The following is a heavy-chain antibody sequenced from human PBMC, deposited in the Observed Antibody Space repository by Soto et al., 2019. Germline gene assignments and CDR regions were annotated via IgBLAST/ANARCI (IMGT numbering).Heavy chain of an antibody. Sequence: QVQLQESGPGLVKPSQTLSLTCTVSGTTISSGDHYWSGIRQAPGKGLAWIGYMYYTGQPYYNTALQSRVTLSVDTSKNHFSLQMTSVTASDTAMYSCAIVDGRGDDFDFWGRGTLVSVSS. CDR2: MYYTGQP. V-gene: IGHV4-30-4*01. D-gene: IGHD1-26*01. CDR3: AIVDGRGDDFDF. J-gene: IGHJ4*02. CDR1: GTTISSGDHY.